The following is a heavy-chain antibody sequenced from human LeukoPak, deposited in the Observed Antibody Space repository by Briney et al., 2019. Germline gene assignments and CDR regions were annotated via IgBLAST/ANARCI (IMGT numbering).Heavy chain of an antibody. Sequence: ASVKVSCKASGYTFTSYVINWVRQAPGRGLEWMGWISAYNGNTNYAQKLQGRVTMTTDTSTSTAYMELRSLRSDDTAVYYCAREGYSSSWNYFDYWGQGALVTVSP. CDR3: AREGYSSSWNYFDY. V-gene: IGHV1-18*01. D-gene: IGHD6-13*01. CDR2: ISAYNGNT. J-gene: IGHJ4*02. CDR1: GYTFTSYV.